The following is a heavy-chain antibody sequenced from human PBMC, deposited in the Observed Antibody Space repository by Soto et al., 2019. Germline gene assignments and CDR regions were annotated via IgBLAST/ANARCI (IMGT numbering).Heavy chain of an antibody. CDR3: TLGSWSAEVLDM. Sequence: QVQLVQSGVEVKKPGSSVKVSCKASGGSFSIYTIFWVRQAPGQGLEWMGRIIPMFDIANYAQNFQGRVTINADKSTGTVYMEMISLRSDDTAIYYCTLGSWSAEVLDMGGQGTLVTVSS. J-gene: IGHJ3*02. CDR1: GGSFSIYT. D-gene: IGHD6-13*01. V-gene: IGHV1-69*02. CDR2: IIPMFDIA.